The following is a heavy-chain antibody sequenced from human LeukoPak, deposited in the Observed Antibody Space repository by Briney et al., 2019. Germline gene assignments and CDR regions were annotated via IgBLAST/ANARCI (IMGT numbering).Heavy chain of an antibody. Sequence: SETLSLTCAVYGGSFSGYYWSWIRQPPGKGLEWIGEINHSGSTNYNPSLKSRVTISVDTSKNQFSLKLSSVTAADTAVYYCARHSRRWAHWGQGTLVTVSS. CDR2: INHSGST. V-gene: IGHV4-34*01. D-gene: IGHD6-19*01. J-gene: IGHJ4*02. CDR1: GGSFSGYY. CDR3: ARHSRRWAH.